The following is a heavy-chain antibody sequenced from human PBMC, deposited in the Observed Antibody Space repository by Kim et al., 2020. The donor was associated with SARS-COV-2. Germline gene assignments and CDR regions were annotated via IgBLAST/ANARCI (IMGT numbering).Heavy chain of an antibody. V-gene: IGHV1-18*01. J-gene: IGHJ4*02. CDR1: GYTFTSYG. D-gene: IGHD3-9*01. CDR2: ISAYNGNT. Sequence: ASVKVSCKASGYTFTSYGISWVRQAPGQGLEWMGWISAYNGNTNYAQKLQGRVTMTTDTSTITAYMELRSLRSDDTAVYYCARDQESPHYDILTGYYRYNWNPPGYWGQGTLVTVSS. CDR3: ARDQESPHYDILTGYYRYNWNPPGY.